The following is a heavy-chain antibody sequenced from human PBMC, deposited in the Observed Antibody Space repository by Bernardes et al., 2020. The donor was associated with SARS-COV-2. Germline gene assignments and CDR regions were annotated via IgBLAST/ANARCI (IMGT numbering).Heavy chain of an antibody. Sequence: GGSLRLSCAASGFTFDDYTMHWVRQAPGKGLEWVSLISWDGGSTYYADSVKGRFTISRDNSKNSLYLQMNSLRTEDTALYYCAKPHTPGSYSDYWGQGTLVTVSS. D-gene: IGHD1-26*01. CDR3: AKPHTPGSYSDY. J-gene: IGHJ4*02. CDR1: GFTFDDYT. CDR2: ISWDGGST. V-gene: IGHV3-43*01.